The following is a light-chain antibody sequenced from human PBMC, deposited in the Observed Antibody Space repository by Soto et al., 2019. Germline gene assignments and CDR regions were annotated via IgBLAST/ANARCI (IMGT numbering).Light chain of an antibody. J-gene: IGLJ2*01. CDR1: SGHSSYI. CDR2: LEGSGSY. V-gene: IGLV4-60*03. CDR3: ETWDSDTVV. Sequence: QSVLTQSSSASASLGSSVKLTCTLSSGHSSYIIPWHQQQPGKAPRYLMKLEGSGSYNKGSGVPDRFSGSSSGADRYLTISILQSEDEADYYCETWDSDTVVFGGGTKLTVL.